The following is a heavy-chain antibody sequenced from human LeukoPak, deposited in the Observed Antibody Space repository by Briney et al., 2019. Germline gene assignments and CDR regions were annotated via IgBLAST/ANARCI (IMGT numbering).Heavy chain of an antibody. D-gene: IGHD2-8*01. CDR2: ISTYKGNK. Sequence: GSVWDSSKASGYTFTKYGICWGSAAPEQRLEWLGWISTYKGNKNYAPKLQGRVTMTTDTSTSTAYMELRSLRSDDTAVYYCARDVSHAFDIWGQGTMVTVSS. CDR1: GYTFTKYG. V-gene: IGHV1-18*01. CDR3: ARDVSHAFDI. J-gene: IGHJ3*02.